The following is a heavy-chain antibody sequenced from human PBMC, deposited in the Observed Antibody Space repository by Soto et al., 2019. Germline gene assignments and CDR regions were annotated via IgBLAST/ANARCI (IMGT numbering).Heavy chain of an antibody. D-gene: IGHD2-21*02. CDR3: AKAIYCGNSDFGY. CDR1: GFTFSSYW. V-gene: IGHV3-7*05. Sequence: EVHLVESGGGLVQPGGSLRLSCAASGFTFSSYWMTWVRQAPGKGLEWVANIKQDGGAKYYVDSVKGRFTISRDNAKNSLYLQMNCLRAEDTAVYYCAKAIYCGNSDFGYWGQGTLVTVSS. J-gene: IGHJ4*02. CDR2: IKQDGGAK.